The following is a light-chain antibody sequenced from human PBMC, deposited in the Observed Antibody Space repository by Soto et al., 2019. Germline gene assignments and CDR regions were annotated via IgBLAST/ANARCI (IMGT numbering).Light chain of an antibody. J-gene: IGLJ2*01. CDR2: DVN. V-gene: IGLV2-14*03. CDR3: SSYTRTSSVI. Sequence: QSVLTQPASVSGSPGQSIAISCTGTSSDIGAYAYVSWYQQHPGKVPKLIVFDVNYRPSGVSSRFSGSKSGNTASLTISGLQAEGEADYYCSSYTRTSSVIFGGGTKLTVL. CDR1: SSDIGAYAY.